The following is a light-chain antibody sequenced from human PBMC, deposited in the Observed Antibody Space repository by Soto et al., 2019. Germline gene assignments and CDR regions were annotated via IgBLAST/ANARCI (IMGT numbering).Light chain of an antibody. CDR2: EVS. CDR1: STDVGSYNR. Sequence: QSVLTQPASVSGSPGQSITNSCTGGSTDVGSYNRVSWYRQLPGKAPQLMIYEVSNRPSGVSNRFSGSKSGNTASLTISGLQAEDEADYFCSSLTTSDTWVIGGGTKLTVL. V-gene: IGLV2-14*02. CDR3: SSLTTSDTWV. J-gene: IGLJ3*02.